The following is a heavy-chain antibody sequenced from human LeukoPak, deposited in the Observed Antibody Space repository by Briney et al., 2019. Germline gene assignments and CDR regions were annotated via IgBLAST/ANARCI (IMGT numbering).Heavy chain of an antibody. Sequence: ASVTVSCSASGYTFTVYYIHWVRQAPGQGLEWMGWINPDSGGTNYAQNFQGRVTMTRDTSISTAYMELNRLRSDDTAVYYCARVASAVYSDYWGQGTLVTVSS. CDR3: ARVASAVYSDY. V-gene: IGHV1-2*02. CDR2: INPDSGGT. CDR1: GYTFTVYY. J-gene: IGHJ4*02.